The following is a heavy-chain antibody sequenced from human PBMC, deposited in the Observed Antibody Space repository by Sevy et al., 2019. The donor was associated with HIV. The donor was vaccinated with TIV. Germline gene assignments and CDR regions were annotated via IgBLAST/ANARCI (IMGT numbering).Heavy chain of an antibody. V-gene: IGHV4-34*01. Sequence: SETLSLTCAVYGGSFSGYYWSWIRQPPGKGLEWIGEINHSGSTNYNPSLKSRVTISVDTSKNQFSLKLSPVTAADTAVYYCARYRVAGNFDYWGQGTLVTVSS. CDR1: GGSFSGYY. CDR2: INHSGST. J-gene: IGHJ4*02. D-gene: IGHD6-19*01. CDR3: ARYRVAGNFDY.